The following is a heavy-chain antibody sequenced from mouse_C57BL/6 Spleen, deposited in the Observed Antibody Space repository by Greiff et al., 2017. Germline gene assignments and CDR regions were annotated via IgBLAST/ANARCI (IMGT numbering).Heavy chain of an antibody. D-gene: IGHD1-1*01. Sequence: EVLLQESGEGLVKPGGSLKLSCAASGFTFSSYAMSWVRQTPEKRLEWVAYISSGGDYIYYADPVQGRFTISRDNARNTLYLQMSRLKSEDTAMXYCTRDGSSPCFAYWGQGTLVTVSA. CDR2: ISSGGDYI. CDR1: GFTFSSYA. J-gene: IGHJ3*01. CDR3: TRDGSSPCFAY. V-gene: IGHV5-9-1*02.